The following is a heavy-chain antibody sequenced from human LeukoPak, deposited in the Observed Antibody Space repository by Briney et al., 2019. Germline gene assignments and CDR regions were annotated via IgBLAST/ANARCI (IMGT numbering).Heavy chain of an antibody. CDR1: GFTFSNYA. CDR2: ISGSGGST. CDR3: AKEDLYCSSTSCYDGGPRFDP. Sequence: AGGSLRLSCAASGFTFSNYAMSWVRQAPGKGLEWVSAISGSGGSTYYADSVKGRFTISRDNSKNTLYLQMNSLRAEDAAVYYCAKEDLYCSSTSCYDGGPRFDPWGQGTLVTVSS. D-gene: IGHD2-2*01. J-gene: IGHJ5*02. V-gene: IGHV3-23*01.